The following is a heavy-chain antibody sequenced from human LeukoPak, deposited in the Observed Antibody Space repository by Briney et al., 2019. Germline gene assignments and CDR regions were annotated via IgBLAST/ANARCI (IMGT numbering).Heavy chain of an antibody. CDR3: ARDGRRVLLWFGESSPGELDY. V-gene: IGHV3-33*08. J-gene: IGHJ4*02. CDR2: IWYDGSNK. CDR1: GFTFSDYY. D-gene: IGHD3-10*01. Sequence: PGGSLRLSCAASGFTFSDYYMSWIRQAPGKGLEWVAVIWYDGSNKYYADSVKGRFTISRDNSKNTLYLQMNSLRAEDTAVYYCARDGRRVLLWFGESSPGELDYWGQGTLVTVSS.